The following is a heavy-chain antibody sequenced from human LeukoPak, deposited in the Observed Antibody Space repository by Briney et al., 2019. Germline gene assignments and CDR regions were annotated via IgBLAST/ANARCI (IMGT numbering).Heavy chain of an antibody. J-gene: IGHJ4*02. CDR1: GYSISSGYY. CDR2: IYHSGST. CDR3: ARVYLTPPKGYFDY. Sequence: KPSETLSLTCAVSGYSISSGYYWGWIRQPPGKGLEWIGSIYHSGSTYYNPSLKSRDTISVDTSKNQFSLKLSSVTAADTAVYYCARVYLTPPKGYFDYWGQGTLVTVSS. D-gene: IGHD2/OR15-2a*01. V-gene: IGHV4-38-2*01.